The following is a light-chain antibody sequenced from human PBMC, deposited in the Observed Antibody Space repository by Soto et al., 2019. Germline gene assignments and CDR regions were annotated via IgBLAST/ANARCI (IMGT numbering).Light chain of an antibody. CDR3: LLDFSYFWA. J-gene: IGKJ1*01. CDR2: AAS. V-gene: IGKV1-6*01. CDR1: QGIRSA. Sequence: AIQLTPSPSSLSASVVDRVTITCRASQGIRSALGWYQQKPGKVPKLLIYAASTLQSGVPSRFSGSGSGTDFTLTISSLQPEDFATYYCLLDFSYFWAFGQGTKVDIK.